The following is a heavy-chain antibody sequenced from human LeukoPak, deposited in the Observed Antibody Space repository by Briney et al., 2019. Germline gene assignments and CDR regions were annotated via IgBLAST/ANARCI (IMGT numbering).Heavy chain of an antibody. CDR2: INSDGFSI. V-gene: IGHV3-74*01. CDR1: GFAFSAYW. CDR3: AKRLHEWELPLGY. Sequence: GGSLRLSCAASGFAFSAYWMHWVRQTPGKGLVWVSRINSDGFSIAYADSVKGRFTISRDNAKNTLYLHMNSLRAEDTAVYYCAKRLHEWELPLGYWGQGTLVTVSS. D-gene: IGHD1-26*01. J-gene: IGHJ4*02.